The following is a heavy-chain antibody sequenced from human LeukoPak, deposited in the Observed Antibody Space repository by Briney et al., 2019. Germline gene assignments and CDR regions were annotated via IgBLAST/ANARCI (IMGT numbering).Heavy chain of an antibody. Sequence: GGSLRLSCTVSGFTVSSNSMSWVRQAPGKGLEWVSFIYSDNTHYSDSVKGRFTISRDNSKNTLYLQMNSLRAEDTAVYYCAKGYSFGCCNYYYMDAWGKGTTVTVSS. J-gene: IGHJ6*03. D-gene: IGHD5-18*01. CDR2: IYSDNT. CDR1: GFTVSSNS. CDR3: AKGYSFGCCNYYYMDA. V-gene: IGHV3-53*01.